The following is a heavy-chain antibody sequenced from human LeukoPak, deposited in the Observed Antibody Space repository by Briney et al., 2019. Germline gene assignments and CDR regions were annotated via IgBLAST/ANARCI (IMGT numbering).Heavy chain of an antibody. CDR3: ANVYDFWSGYYPPFDY. Sequence: GGSLRLSCAASGFTFSTTAMGWVRQAPGKGLEWLSVISGSGDNTVMSGSGENTYYADSVKGRFTISRDNSKNTLYLQMNSLRAEDTAMYHCANVYDFWSGYYPPFDYWGQGTLVTVSS. D-gene: IGHD3-3*01. J-gene: IGHJ4*02. CDR1: GFTFSTTA. CDR2: ISGSGDNTVMSGSGENT. V-gene: IGHV3-23*01.